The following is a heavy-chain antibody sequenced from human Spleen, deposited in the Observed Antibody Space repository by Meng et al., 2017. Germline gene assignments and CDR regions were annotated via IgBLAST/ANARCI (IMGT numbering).Heavy chain of an antibody. Sequence: QIQLVQSGGEVRNPGASVRFSCRTSGFNFGTSHITWVRQAPGQGLEWMGRINPDSGTNYAQRFQGRVTLTWDTSISTAYMDLSSLRSDDTAMYYCAKDLSGSIDYWGQGTLVTVSS. CDR3: AKDLSGSIDY. CDR1: GFNFGTSH. J-gene: IGHJ4*02. CDR2: INPDSGT. V-gene: IGHV1-2*06. D-gene: IGHD2/OR15-2a*01.